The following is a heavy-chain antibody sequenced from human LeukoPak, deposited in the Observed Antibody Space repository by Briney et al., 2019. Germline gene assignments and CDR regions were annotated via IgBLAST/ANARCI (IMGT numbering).Heavy chain of an antibody. J-gene: IGHJ4*02. CDR1: GYTFTSYY. V-gene: IGHV1-46*01. CDR2: INPSGGST. Sequence: GASVKVSCKASGYTFTSYYMHWVRQAPGQGLEWMGIINPSGGSTSYAQKFQGRVTMTRDMSTSTVYMELSSLRSEDTAVYYCAREGLGSGAYGGIDYWGQGTLVTVSS. CDR3: AREGLGSGAYGGIDY. D-gene: IGHD1-26*01.